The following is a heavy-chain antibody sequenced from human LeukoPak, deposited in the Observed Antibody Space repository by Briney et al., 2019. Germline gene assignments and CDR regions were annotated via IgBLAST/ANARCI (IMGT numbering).Heavy chain of an antibody. Sequence: GGSLRLSCAASGFTFSSYAMSWVRQAPGKGLEWVSAISSSGGSTYYADSVKGRFTISRDNSKNTLYLQMNSLRAEDTAVYYCAKAAPAIVGATRGYFQHWGQVTLVTVSS. J-gene: IGHJ1*01. D-gene: IGHD1-26*01. CDR1: GFTFSSYA. CDR3: AKAAPAIVGATRGYFQH. V-gene: IGHV3-23*01. CDR2: ISSSGGST.